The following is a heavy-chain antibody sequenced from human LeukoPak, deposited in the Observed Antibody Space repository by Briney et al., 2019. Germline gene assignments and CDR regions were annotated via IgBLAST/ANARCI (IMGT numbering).Heavy chain of an antibody. D-gene: IGHD3-22*01. V-gene: IGHV3-33*01. CDR1: GFTFSSYG. CDR2: IWYDGSNK. Sequence: GGSLRLSCAASGFTFSSYGMHWVRQAPGKGLEGVAVIWYDGSNKYYADSVKGRFTISRDNSKNTLYLQMNSLRAEDTAVYYCARIHTRTYYYDSSGYLPDYWGQGTLVTVSS. CDR3: ARIHTRTYYYDSSGYLPDY. J-gene: IGHJ4*02.